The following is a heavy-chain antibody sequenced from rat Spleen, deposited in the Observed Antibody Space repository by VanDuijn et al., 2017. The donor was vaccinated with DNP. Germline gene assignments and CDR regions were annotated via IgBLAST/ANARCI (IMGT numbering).Heavy chain of an antibody. CDR1: GLIFSDQN. J-gene: IGHJ2*01. V-gene: IGHV5S10*01. D-gene: IGHD1-11*01. CDR3: STGGTEFNH. CDR2: ILYDGSKT. Sequence: EVQLVESGGGLVQPGRSLKLSCAASGLIFSDQNMAWVRQAPKKGLEWVATILYDGSKTYYRDSVKGRFTISRDNAKSSLSLQMDSLRSEDTATYYCSTGGTEFNHWGQGVMVTVSS.